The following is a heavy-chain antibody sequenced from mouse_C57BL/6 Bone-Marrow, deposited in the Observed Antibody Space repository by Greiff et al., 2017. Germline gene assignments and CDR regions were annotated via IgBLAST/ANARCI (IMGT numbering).Heavy chain of an antibody. CDR3: APHYYGSTYFDY. Sequence: QVQLQQSGPELVKPGASVKISCKASGYAFSSSCMNWVKQRPGKGLEWIGRIYPGDGDTNYNGKFKGKATLTADKSSSTAYMQLSSLTSEDSAVYFCAPHYYGSTYFDYWGQGTTLTVSS. J-gene: IGHJ2*01. V-gene: IGHV1-82*01. D-gene: IGHD1-1*01. CDR2: IYPGDGDT. CDR1: GYAFSSSC.